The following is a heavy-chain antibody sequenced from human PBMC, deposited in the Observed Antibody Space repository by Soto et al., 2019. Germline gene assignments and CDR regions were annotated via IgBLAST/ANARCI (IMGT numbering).Heavy chain of an antibody. Sequence: SETLSLTCVVSGGSFSGYYWSWIRQPPGKGLEWIGEINHSGSTNYNPSLKSRVTISVVTSKNQFSLKLSSVTAADTAVYYCARKYSSSWSWFDPWGQGTLVTVSS. V-gene: IGHV4-34*01. J-gene: IGHJ5*02. CDR1: GGSFSGYY. CDR2: INHSGST. D-gene: IGHD6-13*01. CDR3: ARKYSSSWSWFDP.